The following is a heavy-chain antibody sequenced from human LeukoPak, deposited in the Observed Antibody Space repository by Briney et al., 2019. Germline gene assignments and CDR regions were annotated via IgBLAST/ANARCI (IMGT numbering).Heavy chain of an antibody. CDR2: TYYRSKWYN. Sequence: SQTLSLTCAISGDSVSSNSAAWNWIRQSPSRGLEWLGRTYYRSKWYNGYAVSVKSRITITPDPSKNQFSLHPNSVPPEDTAVYFCTRSVGHIDYWGQGILVTVSS. CDR3: TRSVGHIDY. V-gene: IGHV6-1*01. CDR1: GDSVSSNSAA. J-gene: IGHJ4*02.